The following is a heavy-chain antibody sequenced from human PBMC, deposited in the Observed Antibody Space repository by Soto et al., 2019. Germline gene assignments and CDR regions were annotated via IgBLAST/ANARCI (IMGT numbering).Heavy chain of an antibody. J-gene: IGHJ6*02. CDR1: GGTFSSYA. V-gene: IGHV1-69*06. CDR3: ARAQSGGYCSGGSCPYYGMDV. CDR2: IIPIFGTA. D-gene: IGHD2-15*01. Sequence: QVQLVQSGAEVKKPGSSVKVSCKASGGTFSSYAISWVRQAPGQGLEWTGGIIPIFGTANYAQKFQGRVPITADKSTSTAYMELSSLRSEDTAVYYCARAQSGGYCSGGSCPYYGMDVWGQGTTVTVSS.